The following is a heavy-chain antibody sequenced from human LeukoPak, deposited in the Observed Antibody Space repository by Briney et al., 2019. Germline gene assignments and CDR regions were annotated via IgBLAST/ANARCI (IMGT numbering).Heavy chain of an antibody. CDR1: GYTFTGYY. Sequence: ASVKVSCKASGYTFTGYYMHWVRQAPGQGLEWMGWINPHSGDTNDAQKFQGRVTLTRDTSISTAYMELSRLRSGDTAIYYCARSGLRYAYDYWGQGTLVTVSS. D-gene: IGHD3-9*01. V-gene: IGHV1-2*02. J-gene: IGHJ4*02. CDR2: INPHSGDT. CDR3: ARSGLRYAYDY.